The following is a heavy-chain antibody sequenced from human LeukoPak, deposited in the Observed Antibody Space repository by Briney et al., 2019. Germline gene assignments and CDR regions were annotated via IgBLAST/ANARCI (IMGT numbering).Heavy chain of an antibody. V-gene: IGHV1-18*01. D-gene: IGHD6-19*01. Sequence: GASVKVSCKASGYTFTSYGISWVRQAPGQGLEWMGWISAYNGNTNYALKLQGRVTMTTDTSTSTAYMELRSLRSDDTAVYYCARDQGGSSGWFYYYYGMDVWGQGTTVTVSS. CDR2: ISAYNGNT. J-gene: IGHJ6*02. CDR3: ARDQGGSSGWFYYYYGMDV. CDR1: GYTFTSYG.